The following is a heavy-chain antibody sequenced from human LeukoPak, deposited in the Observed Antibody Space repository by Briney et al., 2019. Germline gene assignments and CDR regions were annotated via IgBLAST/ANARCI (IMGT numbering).Heavy chain of an antibody. J-gene: IGHJ4*02. CDR3: ARGGDYPFDY. CDR1: GFTFSSYW. V-gene: IGHV3-74*01. D-gene: IGHD4-17*01. Sequence: GGSLRLSCAASGFTFSSYWMHWVRQVPGKGLVWDSRINSGGSSTSHADSVKGRFTISRDNTKNTLYLQMNSLRAEDTAVYYCARGGDYPFDYWGQGTLVTVSS. CDR2: INSGGSST.